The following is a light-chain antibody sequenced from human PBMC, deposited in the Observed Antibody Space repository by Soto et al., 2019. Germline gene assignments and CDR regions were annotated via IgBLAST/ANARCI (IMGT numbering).Light chain of an antibody. J-gene: IGLJ2*01. Sequence: QAVVTQEPSLTVSPGGTVTLTCGSSTGAVTSGLYPYWFQQRPGQAPRTLSYDTTNKHSWTPARFSGSLLGGKAALTLSGAQREDEAEYYCLLSYSGARLFGGGTQLTV. V-gene: IGLV7-46*01. CDR3: LLSYSGARL. CDR1: TGAVTSGLY. CDR2: DTT.